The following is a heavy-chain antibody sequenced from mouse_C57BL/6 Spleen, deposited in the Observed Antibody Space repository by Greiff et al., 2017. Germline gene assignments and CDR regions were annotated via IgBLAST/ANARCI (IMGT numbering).Heavy chain of an antibody. V-gene: IGHV1-53*01. CDR1: GYTFTSYW. CDR2: INPSNGGT. D-gene: IGHD2-4*01. J-gene: IGHJ4*01. CDR3: ARSGDYEGNYYAMDY. Sequence: QVQLQQPGTELVKPGASVKLSCKASGYTFTSYWMHWVKQRPGQSLEWIGNINPSNGGTNYNEKFKSKATLTVDKSSSTAYMQLSSLTSEDSAVYYCARSGDYEGNYYAMDYWGQGTSVTVSS.